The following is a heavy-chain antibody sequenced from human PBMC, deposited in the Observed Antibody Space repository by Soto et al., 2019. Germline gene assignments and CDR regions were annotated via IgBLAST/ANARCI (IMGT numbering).Heavy chain of an antibody. D-gene: IGHD6-13*01. CDR2: IYSGGST. J-gene: IGHJ4*02. V-gene: IGHV3-53*02. CDR3: ASCSSPPGIFDY. CDR1: GFTVSSNY. Sequence: EVQLVETGGGLIQPGGSLRLSCAASGFTVSSNYMSWVRQAPGKGLEWVSVIYSGGSTYYADSVKGRFTISRDNSKNTLYLLMNSLRAEDTAVYYCASCSSPPGIFDYWGQGTLVTVSS.